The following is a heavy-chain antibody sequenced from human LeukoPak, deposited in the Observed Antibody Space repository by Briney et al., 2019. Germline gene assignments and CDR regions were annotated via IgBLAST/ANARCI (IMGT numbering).Heavy chain of an antibody. V-gene: IGHV4-34*01. D-gene: IGHD3-9*01. CDR1: GGSFSGYY. CDR3: ARGQPTGINYGILTGPWRWWYFDL. J-gene: IGHJ2*01. CDR2: INHSGST. Sequence: SETLSLTCAVYGGSFSGYYWSWIRQPPGKGLEWIGEINHSGSTNYNPSLKSRVTISVDTSKNQFSLKLSSVTAADTAVYYCARGQPTGINYGILTGPWRWWYFDLWGRGTLVTVSS.